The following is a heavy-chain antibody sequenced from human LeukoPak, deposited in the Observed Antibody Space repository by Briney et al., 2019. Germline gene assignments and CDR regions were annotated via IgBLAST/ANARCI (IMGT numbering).Heavy chain of an antibody. CDR2: ISGSGGST. D-gene: IGHD5-12*01. V-gene: IGHV3-23*01. J-gene: IGHJ2*01. CDR3: AKDLQLLGATIQWYFDL. CDR1: GFTFSSYA. Sequence: GGSLRLSCAASGFTFSSYAMSWVRQAPGKGLEWVSAISGSGGSTYYADSVKGRFTISRDNPKNTLYLQMNSLRAEDTAVYYCAKDLQLLGATIQWYFDLWGRGTLVTVSS.